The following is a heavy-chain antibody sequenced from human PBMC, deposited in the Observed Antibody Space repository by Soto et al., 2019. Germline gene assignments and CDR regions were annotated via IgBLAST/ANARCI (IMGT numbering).Heavy chain of an antibody. J-gene: IGHJ5*02. V-gene: IGHV1-18*01. D-gene: IGHD6-19*01. CDR1: GYTFTSYG. CDR2: ISAYNGNT. Sequence: ASVKVSCKASGYTFTSYGISWVRQAPGQGLEWMGWISAYNGNTNYAQKLQGRVTMTTDTSMSTAYMELRSLRSDDTAVYYCARDSRYSSGWCMVHGLSNWFDPWGQGTLVTVSS. CDR3: ARDSRYSSGWCMVHGLSNWFDP.